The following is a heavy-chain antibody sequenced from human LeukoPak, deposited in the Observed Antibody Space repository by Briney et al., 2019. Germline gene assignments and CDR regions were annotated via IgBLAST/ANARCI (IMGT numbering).Heavy chain of an antibody. J-gene: IGHJ4*02. Sequence: PSETLSLICTVSGGSISSSSYYWGWIRQPPGKGLEWIGSIYYSGSTYYNPSLKSRVTISVDTSKNQFSLKLSSVTAADTAVYYCATSRAFQGWYWVDYWGQGTLVTVSS. V-gene: IGHV4-39*01. D-gene: IGHD6-19*01. CDR1: GGSISSSSYY. CDR2: IYYSGST. CDR3: ATSRAFQGWYWVDY.